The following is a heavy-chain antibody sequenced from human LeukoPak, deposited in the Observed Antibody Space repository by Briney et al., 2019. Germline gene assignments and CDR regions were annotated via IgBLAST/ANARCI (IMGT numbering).Heavy chain of an antibody. V-gene: IGHV4-61*02. CDR2: ISSGGST. Sequence: PSETLSLTCSVSGGSFRSGEYYWSWIRQPAGKGLEWIGRISSGGSTNYNPSLMSRVTISFDTSKNHFSLELTFVTAADTAVYYCTRAEDGCSDASCYGYWGQGTLVTVSS. D-gene: IGHD2-2*01. CDR1: GGSFRSGEYY. J-gene: IGHJ4*02. CDR3: TRAEDGCSDASCYGY.